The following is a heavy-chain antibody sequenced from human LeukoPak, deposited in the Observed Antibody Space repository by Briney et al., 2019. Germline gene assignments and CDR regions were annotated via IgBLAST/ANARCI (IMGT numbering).Heavy chain of an antibody. CDR3: ARVVSDTSGWYHFDH. J-gene: IGHJ4*02. Sequence: PGGSLRLSCAASGFTVSSNYMSWVRHAAGEGLEWVSFLRADGSIYYADSVKGRFTISRDSSKNTLYLQMNSLRVEDTAVYYCARVVSDTSGWYHFDHWGQGTLVTVSS. CDR1: GFTVSSNY. D-gene: IGHD6-19*01. V-gene: IGHV3-53*01. CDR2: LRADGSI.